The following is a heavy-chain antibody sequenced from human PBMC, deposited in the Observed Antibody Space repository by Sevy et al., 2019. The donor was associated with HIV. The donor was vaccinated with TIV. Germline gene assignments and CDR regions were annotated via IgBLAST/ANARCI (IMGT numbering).Heavy chain of an antibody. CDR3: ALERLSSNVAEYFQN. CDR2: ISSSSRTI. CDR1: GFTFSSYS. J-gene: IGHJ1*01. V-gene: IGHV3-48*04. D-gene: IGHD1-1*01. Sequence: GGSLRLSCAASGFTFSSYSMNWVRQAPGKGLEWVSYISSSSRTIYYADSVRGRFTISRDNSQNALFLQMNSLRPDDTALYYCALERLSSNVAEYFQNWGQGALVTVSS.